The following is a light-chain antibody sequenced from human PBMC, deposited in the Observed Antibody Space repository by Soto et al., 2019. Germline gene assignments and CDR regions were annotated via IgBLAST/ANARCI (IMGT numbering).Light chain of an antibody. Sequence: EIVMTQSPATLSVSPGERATLSCRAGQTIYSNVAWYQQRPGQAPRLLIYRASTRATGVPARFSGSGSGTEFTLTISSLQPDDFATYYCQQYNSYSTFGQGTKVDIK. CDR2: RAS. CDR3: QQYNSYST. CDR1: QTIYSN. J-gene: IGKJ1*01. V-gene: IGKV3-15*01.